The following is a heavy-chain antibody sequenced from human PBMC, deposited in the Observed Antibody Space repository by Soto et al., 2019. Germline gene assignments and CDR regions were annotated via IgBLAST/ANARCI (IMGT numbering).Heavy chain of an antibody. J-gene: IGHJ6*02. D-gene: IGHD2-21*01. CDR1: GFTFSNYS. V-gene: IGHV3-23*01. CDR2: ISRSGGST. CDR3: AKKGPWSYGGDDYYYYYGMDV. Sequence: GGSLRLSCVASGFTFSNYSMSWVRQAPGKGLEWVSYISRSGGSTYYADSVKGRFTISRDNSKNTLYLQMNSLRAENTAVYYCAKKGPWSYGGDDYYYYYGMDVWGQGTTVTVSS.